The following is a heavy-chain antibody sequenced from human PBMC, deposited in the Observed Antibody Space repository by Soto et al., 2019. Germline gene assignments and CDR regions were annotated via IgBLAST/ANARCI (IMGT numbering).Heavy chain of an antibody. Sequence: PGGSLRLSCAASGFTFSSYAMSRVRQAPGKGLEWVSAISDSGSSTYYADSVKGRFTISRDNSKNTLYLQMNSLRAEDTAVYYCAKVSVDFDYWGQGTLVTVSS. CDR3: AKVSVDFDY. J-gene: IGHJ4*02. V-gene: IGHV3-23*01. CDR1: GFTFSSYA. CDR2: ISDSGSST.